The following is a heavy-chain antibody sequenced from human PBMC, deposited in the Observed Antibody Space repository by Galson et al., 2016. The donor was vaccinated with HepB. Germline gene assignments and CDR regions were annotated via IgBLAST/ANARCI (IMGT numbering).Heavy chain of an antibody. CDR1: GFSFSRCG. CDR2: ISYDGNNK. V-gene: IGHV3-30*18. CDR3: AKERDVIAADPSLDS. Sequence: LRLSCAASGFSFSRCGMHWVRQAPGKGLEWVAVISYDGNNKNYADSVKGRFTISRDSSNNALFLQMNSLRTEDTAVYYCAKERDVIAADPSLDSWGQGAPVTVSS. D-gene: IGHD2-15*01. J-gene: IGHJ4*02.